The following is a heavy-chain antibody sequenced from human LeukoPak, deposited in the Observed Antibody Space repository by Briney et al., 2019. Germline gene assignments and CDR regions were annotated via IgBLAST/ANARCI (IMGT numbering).Heavy chain of an antibody. CDR1: GYTFTGYF. Sequence: ASVKVSCKASGYTFTGYFLHWIRQAPGRGLEWMGWINPKSGGTKYTQKFQGWVTMTRDTSTTTAYMELSRLRSDDTAIYYCARELPHSGGYNLFDFWGQGTLVTVSS. V-gene: IGHV1-2*04. CDR3: ARELPHSGGYNLFDF. D-gene: IGHD5-24*01. J-gene: IGHJ4*02. CDR2: INPKSGGT.